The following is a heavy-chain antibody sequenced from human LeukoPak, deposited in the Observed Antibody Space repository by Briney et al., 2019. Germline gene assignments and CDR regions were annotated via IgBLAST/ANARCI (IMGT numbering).Heavy chain of an antibody. V-gene: IGHV4-39*07. Sequence: PSETLSLTCTVSGGSISSSSYYWGWIRQPPGKGLEWIGSIYYSGSTYYNPSLKSRVTISVDTSKNQFSLKLSSVTAADTAVYYCARGIVGAINNWFDPWGQGTLVTVSS. CDR2: IYYSGST. CDR3: ARGIVGAINNWFDP. D-gene: IGHD1-26*01. CDR1: GGSISSSSYY. J-gene: IGHJ5*02.